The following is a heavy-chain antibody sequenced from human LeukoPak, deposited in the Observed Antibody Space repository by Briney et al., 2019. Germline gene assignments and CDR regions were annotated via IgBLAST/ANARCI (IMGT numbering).Heavy chain of an antibody. CDR1: DYSISSSSYY. J-gene: IGHJ4*02. CDR3: ARQRETGHPTTLDY. CDR2: IHYSGST. D-gene: IGHD1-7*01. Sequence: SETLSLTCTVSDYSISSSSYYWGWIRQPPGMGLEWIGSIHYSGSTYYNPSLKSRVTISVDTSKNQFSLKLSSVTAADTAVYYCARQRETGHPTTLDYWGQGTLVTVSS. V-gene: IGHV4-39*01.